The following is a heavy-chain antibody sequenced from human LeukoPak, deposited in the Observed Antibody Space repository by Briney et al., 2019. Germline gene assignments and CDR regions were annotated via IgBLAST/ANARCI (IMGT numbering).Heavy chain of an antibody. V-gene: IGHV1-69*13. CDR2: IIPIFGTA. Sequence: ASVKVSCKASGGTFSSYAISWVRQAPGQGLEWMGGIIPIFGTANYAQKFQGRVTITADESTSTAYMELSSLRSEDTAVYYCARDRYCSSTSCLNWFDPWGREPWSPSPQ. CDR3: ARDRYCSSTSCLNWFDP. CDR1: GGTFSSYA. J-gene: IGHJ5*02. D-gene: IGHD2-2*01.